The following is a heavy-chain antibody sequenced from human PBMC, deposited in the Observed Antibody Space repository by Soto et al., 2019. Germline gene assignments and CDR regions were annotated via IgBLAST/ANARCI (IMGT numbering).Heavy chain of an antibody. Sequence: SETLSLTCTVSGGSISSSSYYWGWIRQPPGKGLEWIGSIFYSGSTYYNPSLKSRVTISVDTSKNQFSLKLSSVTAADTAVYYCARLGWELLENWFDPWGQGTLVTVSS. CDR2: IFYSGST. CDR3: ARLGWELLENWFDP. V-gene: IGHV4-39*01. D-gene: IGHD1-26*01. CDR1: GGSISSSSYY. J-gene: IGHJ5*02.